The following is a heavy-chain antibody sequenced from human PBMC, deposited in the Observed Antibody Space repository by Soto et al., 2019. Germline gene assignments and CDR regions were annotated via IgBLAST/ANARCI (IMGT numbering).Heavy chain of an antibody. CDR3: ARDYDCSGGSCYVTYYYYYGMDV. V-gene: IGHV3-21*01. J-gene: IGHJ6*02. CDR1: GFTFSSYS. D-gene: IGHD2-15*01. Sequence: ESGGGLVKPGGSLRLSCAASGFTFSSYSMNWVRQAPGKGLEWVSSISSSSSYIYYADSVKGRFTISRDNAKNSLYLQMNSLRAEDTAVYYCARDYDCSGGSCYVTYYYYYGMDVWGQGTTVTVSS. CDR2: ISSSSSYI.